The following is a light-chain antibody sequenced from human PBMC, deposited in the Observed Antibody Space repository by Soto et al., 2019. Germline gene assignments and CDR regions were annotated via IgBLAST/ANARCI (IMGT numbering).Light chain of an antibody. CDR1: QSVRTN. J-gene: IGKJ4*01. CDR2: GAS. CDR3: QHYNNLWG. V-gene: IGKV3-15*01. Sequence: EIVMTQSPATLSVSPGERVTLSCRDSQSVRTNLAWYQQKPGQAPRPLIYGASTRATGVPARFSGSGSGTEFTLTISSLQSEDFAVYYCQHYNNLWGFGGGTKVEIK.